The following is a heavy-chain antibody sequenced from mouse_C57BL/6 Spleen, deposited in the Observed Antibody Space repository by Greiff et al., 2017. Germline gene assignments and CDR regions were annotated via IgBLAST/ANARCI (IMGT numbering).Heavy chain of an antibody. Sequence: VQLQESGPGLVAPSPSLSITCTVSGFSLTSYAISWVRQPPGKGLEWLGVIWTCGGTNYNSALKSRLSISKDNSKSKVFLKMNSLQTDDNARYYCARVSGRDFNYWGEGTSLTVSS. CDR2: IWTCGGT. J-gene: IGHJ2*03. CDR3: ARVSGRDFNY. D-gene: IGHD3-2*02. V-gene: IGHV2-9-1*01. CDR1: GFSLTSYA.